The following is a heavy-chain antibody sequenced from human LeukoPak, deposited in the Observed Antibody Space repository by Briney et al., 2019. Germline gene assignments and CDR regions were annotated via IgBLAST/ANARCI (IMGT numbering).Heavy chain of an antibody. Sequence: GGSLRLSCAASGFTFSNYGMNWVRQAPGKGLEWVSGITGSGGNTYYADSVKGRFTISRDNAKNTMYLQMNSLRAEDTAVYYCARGGGYCSGGSCYPSVAYYFDYWGQGTLVTVSS. D-gene: IGHD2-15*01. CDR2: ITGSGGNT. J-gene: IGHJ4*02. V-gene: IGHV3-23*01. CDR3: ARGGGYCSGGSCYPSVAYYFDY. CDR1: GFTFSNYG.